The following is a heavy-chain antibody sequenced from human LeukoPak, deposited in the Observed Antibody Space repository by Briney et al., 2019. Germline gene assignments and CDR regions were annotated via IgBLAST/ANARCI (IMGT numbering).Heavy chain of an antibody. CDR2: TNPSGGSA. CDR1: GYIFTSYH. Sequence: ASVTVSCKTSGYIFTSYHILWVRQAPGQGLEWMGITNPSGGSASYAQKFQGRVTMTRDTSTSRVYMELYSLRSEDTAVYYCARVSYSSSSGGANYFDYWGQGTLVTVPS. J-gene: IGHJ4*02. D-gene: IGHD6-6*01. V-gene: IGHV1-46*01. CDR3: ARVSYSSSSGGANYFDY.